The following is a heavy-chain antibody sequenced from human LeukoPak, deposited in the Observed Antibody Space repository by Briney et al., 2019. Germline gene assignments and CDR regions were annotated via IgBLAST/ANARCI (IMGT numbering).Heavy chain of an antibody. V-gene: IGHV3-23*01. Sequence: PGGSLRLSCAASGFTFSSYAMSWVRQAPGKGLEWVSAISGSGGSTYYADSVKGRFTISRDNSKNTLYLQMNSLRAEDTAVYYCAREGIGDYYYYGMDVWGQGTTVTVSS. J-gene: IGHJ6*02. CDR1: GFTFSSYA. CDR2: ISGSGGST. CDR3: AREGIGDYYYYGMDV. D-gene: IGHD3-10*01.